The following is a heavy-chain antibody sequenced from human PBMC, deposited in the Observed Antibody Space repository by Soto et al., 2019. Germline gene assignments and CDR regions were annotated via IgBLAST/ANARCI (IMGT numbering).Heavy chain of an antibody. CDR1: GGSISSYY. V-gene: IGHV4-59*01. J-gene: IGHJ4*02. CDR3: ARRWGTYFDF. Sequence: PSETLSLTCTVSGGSISSYYWSWIRQPPGKGLEWIGYIYYTGTTDYYPSLKSRVTISVDTSKNQFSLKLSSVTAADTAVYYCARRWGTYFDFWGQGTLVTVSS. D-gene: IGHD7-27*01. CDR2: IYYTGTT.